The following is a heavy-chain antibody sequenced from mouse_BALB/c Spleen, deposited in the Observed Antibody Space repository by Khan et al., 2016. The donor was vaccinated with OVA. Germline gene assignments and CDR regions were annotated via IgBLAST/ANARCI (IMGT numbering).Heavy chain of an antibody. J-gene: IGHJ1*01. CDR3: ARSGTTVVAYWYFDV. Sequence: EVQLQESGPDLVKPSQSLSLTCTVTGYSITGGYSWHWIRQFPGNKLEWMGYIHYSGRTNYNPSLKSRISFTRDTSKNQFFLQLNSVTTEDTATYYCARSGTTVVAYWYFDVWGAGTTVTVSS. CDR1: GYSITGGYS. D-gene: IGHD1-1*01. CDR2: IHYSGRT. V-gene: IGHV3-1*02.